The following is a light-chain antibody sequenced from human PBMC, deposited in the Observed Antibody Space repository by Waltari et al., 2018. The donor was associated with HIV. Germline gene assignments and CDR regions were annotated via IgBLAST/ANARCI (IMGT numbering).Light chain of an antibody. CDR1: ALPTQY. CDR2: KDS. J-gene: IGLJ2*01. CDR3: QSADSSGTYPVV. Sequence: SYELPQPPSVSVSPGQTARITCSGDALPTQYAYWYQQKPGQAPVEVLYKDSERPPGSPDGCSASSSVTTVTLTISGVQAEDEADDYCQSADSSGTYPVVFGGGTKLTVL. V-gene: IGLV3-25*03.